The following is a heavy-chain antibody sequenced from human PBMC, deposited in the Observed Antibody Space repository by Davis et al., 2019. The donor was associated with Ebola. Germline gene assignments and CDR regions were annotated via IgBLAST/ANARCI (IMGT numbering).Heavy chain of an antibody. Sequence: AASVKVSCKASGYTFTNYYMHWVRQAPGQGLEWMRMINPNDGRTIYAQKFQGRVTMTTETSTGTAYLDLRSLRSDDTAVYFCARTSIVGATTTASDIWGQGTLVTVSS. CDR1: GYTFTNYY. D-gene: IGHD1-26*01. J-gene: IGHJ3*02. V-gene: IGHV1-46*01. CDR2: INPNDGRT. CDR3: ARTSIVGATTTASDI.